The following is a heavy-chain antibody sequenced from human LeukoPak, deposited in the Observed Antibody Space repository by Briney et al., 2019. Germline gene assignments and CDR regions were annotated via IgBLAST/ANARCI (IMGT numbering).Heavy chain of an antibody. V-gene: IGHV3-21*01. CDR1: GFTFSASD. CDR2: ISSSSSYI. J-gene: IGHJ3*02. Sequence: GGSLRLSCAASGFTFSASDMNWVRRTPGKGLEWVSSISSSSSYIYYADSVKGRFSISRDNAKKSLYLQMNSLRAEDTAVYYCARDPIYAPPPLAAFDIWGQGTLVTVSS. CDR3: ARDPIYAPPPLAAFDI. D-gene: IGHD3-16*01.